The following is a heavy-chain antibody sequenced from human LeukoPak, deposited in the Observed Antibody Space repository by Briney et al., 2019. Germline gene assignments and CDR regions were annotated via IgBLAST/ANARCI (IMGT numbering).Heavy chain of an antibody. CDR1: GGSISSYY. J-gene: IGHJ4*02. V-gene: IGHV4-59*08. Sequence: SETLSLTCTVSGGSISSYYWSWIRQPPGKGLEWIGYIYYSGSTNYNPSLKSRVTISVDTSKNQFSLKLSSVTAADTAVYYCARHVRFGSYGYGSFDYWGQGTLVTVPS. CDR3: ARHVRFGSYGYGSFDY. CDR2: IYYSGST. D-gene: IGHD5-18*01.